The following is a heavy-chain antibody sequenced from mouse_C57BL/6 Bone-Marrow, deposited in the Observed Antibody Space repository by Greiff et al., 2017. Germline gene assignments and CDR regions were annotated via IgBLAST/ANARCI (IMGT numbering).Heavy chain of an antibody. Sequence: EVMLVESGGGLVKPGGSLKLSCAASGFTFSSYAMSWVRQTPEKRLEWVATISDGGSYTYYPDNVKGRFTISRDNAKNNLYLQMSHLKSEDTAMYYCAKERLDYFDYWGQGTTLTVSS. CDR1: GFTFSSYA. J-gene: IGHJ2*01. D-gene: IGHD2-4*01. V-gene: IGHV5-4*01. CDR3: AKERLDYFDY. CDR2: ISDGGSYT.